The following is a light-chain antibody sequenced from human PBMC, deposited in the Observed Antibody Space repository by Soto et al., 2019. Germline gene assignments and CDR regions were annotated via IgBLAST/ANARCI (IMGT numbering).Light chain of an antibody. J-gene: IGKJ5*01. CDR2: AAY. V-gene: IGKV1-16*01. Sequence: DIQMTQSPSSLSASIGDRVTITCRASQGIRNFLAWFQQEPGKAPKSLIYAAYTLQSGVPTRFSGSGSGTDFNLTISSLQPEDFGTYYCQQYTDHPTFGQGTRLELK. CDR1: QGIRNF. CDR3: QQYTDHPT.